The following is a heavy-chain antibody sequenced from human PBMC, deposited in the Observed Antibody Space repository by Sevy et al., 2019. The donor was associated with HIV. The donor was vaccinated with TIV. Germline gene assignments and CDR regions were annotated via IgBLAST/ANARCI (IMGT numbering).Heavy chain of an antibody. J-gene: IGHJ4*02. V-gene: IGHV3-9*01. Sequence: ALRLSCAASGFSLDDYAMHWVRQSSGKGLEWVAGISWNSGSIGYADAVKGRFTITRDNARNTLYFQMNNMRSEDTALYYCARDIGAGSNSETSSPPFFFYYFDSWGQGTLVTVSS. CDR1: GFSLDDYA. CDR3: ARDIGAGSNSETSSPPFFFYYFDS. CDR2: ISWNSGSI. D-gene: IGHD1-26*01.